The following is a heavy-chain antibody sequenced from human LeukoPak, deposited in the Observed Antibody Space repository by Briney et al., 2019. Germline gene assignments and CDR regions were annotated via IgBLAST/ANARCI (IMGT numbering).Heavy chain of an antibody. CDR2: IINSGKTI. CDR3: ARAGSYFTSFEF. J-gene: IGHJ3*01. CDR1: GFTFNIYS. Sequence: GGSLRLSCAASGFTFNIYSMHWVRQAPGKGLEWVSYIINSGKTIYYGDSVKGRFTISRDNAKNSLFLQMNSLRVEDTAVYYCARAGSYFTSFEFWGQATM. V-gene: IGHV3-48*04. D-gene: IGHD1-26*01.